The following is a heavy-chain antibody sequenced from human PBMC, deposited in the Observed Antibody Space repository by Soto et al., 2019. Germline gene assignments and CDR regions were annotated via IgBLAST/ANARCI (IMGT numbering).Heavy chain of an antibody. CDR3: ARDEDI. Sequence: ASVKVSCKASGYTFMNYPLHWVRQAPGQRPEWMGWINTGNGDTRYSQKFQDRVTVTSDTSTLTAFMELGSLTFEDTGVYYCARDEDIWGQGTMVNVSS. V-gene: IGHV1-3*04. J-gene: IGHJ6*02. CDR2: INTGNGDT. CDR1: GYTFMNYP.